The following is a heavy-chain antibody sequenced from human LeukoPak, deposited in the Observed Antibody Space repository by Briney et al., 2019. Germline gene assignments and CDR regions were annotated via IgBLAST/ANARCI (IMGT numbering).Heavy chain of an antibody. CDR1: RFTFDDYD. CDR3: AKGFVGGAPDY. Sequence: PGGSLRLSCTASRFTFDDYDMTWVRQAPGKGLEWVSLISGDGGSTYYADSVKGRFSISRDNSKNSLYLQMNSLRTEDTALYYCAKGFVGGAPDYWGQGTLVTVSS. CDR2: ISGDGGST. J-gene: IGHJ4*02. D-gene: IGHD1-26*01. V-gene: IGHV3-43*02.